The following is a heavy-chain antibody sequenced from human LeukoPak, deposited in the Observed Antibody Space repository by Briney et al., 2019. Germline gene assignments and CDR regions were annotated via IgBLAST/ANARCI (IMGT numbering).Heavy chain of an antibody. CDR3: ARHLGPMGRGIINWFDP. V-gene: IGHV4-59*08. CDR2: IYISGST. Sequence: PSETLSLTCTASGGSISSYYWSWIRQPPGKGLEWIGYIYISGSTNYNPPLKSRATISLDTSKKQVSLKLSSVTAADTAVYYCARHLGPMGRGIINWFDPWGQGTLVTVSS. J-gene: IGHJ5*02. CDR1: GGSISSYY. D-gene: IGHD3-10*01.